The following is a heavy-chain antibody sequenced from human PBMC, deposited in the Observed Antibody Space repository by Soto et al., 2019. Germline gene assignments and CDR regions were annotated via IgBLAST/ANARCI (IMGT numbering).Heavy chain of an antibody. CDR1: GFGFSTYG. Sequence: QVQLVESGGGVVQPGRSLRLSCAASGFGFSTYGMHWVRQAPGKGLEWVAVLSYDGSNKYYTDSVKGRFTISRDNSKDTLYLEMNSLRPEDTAVYYCAKDLAFAIIYKGMDVWGQGTTVTVSS. D-gene: IGHD2-21*01. V-gene: IGHV3-30*18. J-gene: IGHJ6*02. CDR2: LSYDGSNK. CDR3: AKDLAFAIIYKGMDV.